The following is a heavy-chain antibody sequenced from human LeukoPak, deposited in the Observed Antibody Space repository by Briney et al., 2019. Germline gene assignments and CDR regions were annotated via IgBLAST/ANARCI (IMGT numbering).Heavy chain of an antibody. D-gene: IGHD3-22*01. J-gene: IGHJ4*02. CDR1: GGSFSGYY. CDR3: ASANYDSSGYFLFDY. Sequence: SETLSLTCAVYGGSFSGYYWSWIRQPPGKGLEWIGEINHSGSTNYNPSLKSRVTISVDTSKNQFSLKLSSVTAADTAVYYCASANYDSSGYFLFDYWGQGTQVTVSS. CDR2: INHSGST. V-gene: IGHV4-34*01.